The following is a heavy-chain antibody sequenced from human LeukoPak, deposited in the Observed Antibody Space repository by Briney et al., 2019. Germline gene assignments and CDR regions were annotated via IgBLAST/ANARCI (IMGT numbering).Heavy chain of an antibody. Sequence: AAVTDSCKASGYTFTGYYMHWVRQAPGQGLEWMGWINPNSGGTNYAQKFQGRVTMTRDTSISTAYMELSRLRSDDTAVYYCARDGSFALTTPDYWGQGTLVTVAS. D-gene: IGHD4-11*01. J-gene: IGHJ4*02. CDR3: ARDGSFALTTPDY. V-gene: IGHV1-2*02. CDR1: GYTFTGYY. CDR2: INPNSGGT.